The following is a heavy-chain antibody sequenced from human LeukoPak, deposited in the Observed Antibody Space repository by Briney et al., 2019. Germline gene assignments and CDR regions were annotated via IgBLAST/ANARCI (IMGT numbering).Heavy chain of an antibody. CDR1: GYTSTSYY. Sequence: ASVKVSCKASGYTSTSYYMHWVRQAPGQGLEWMGIINPSGGSTSYAQKFQGRVTMTRDTSTSTVYMELSSLRSEDTAVYYCARGLLPYGSGSYVDYWGQGTLVTVSS. V-gene: IGHV1-46*01. D-gene: IGHD3-10*01. CDR2: INPSGGST. CDR3: ARGLLPYGSGSYVDY. J-gene: IGHJ4*02.